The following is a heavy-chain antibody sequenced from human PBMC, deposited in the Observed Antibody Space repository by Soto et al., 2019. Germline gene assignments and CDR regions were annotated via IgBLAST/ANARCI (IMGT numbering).Heavy chain of an antibody. CDR3: ARTSVSNYNWFDP. J-gene: IGHJ5*02. D-gene: IGHD4-4*01. Sequence: QGQLVQSGAEVKKPGASVKVSCKASGYTFTDYDISWVRQAPGQGLEWMGWISVDNGNTKYVESLQGRVTMTTDTSTSTVYREVRSLRSDDTAVDYCARTSVSNYNWFDPWGQGTLVAVSS. CDR2: ISVDNGNT. CDR1: GYTFTDYD. V-gene: IGHV1-18*01.